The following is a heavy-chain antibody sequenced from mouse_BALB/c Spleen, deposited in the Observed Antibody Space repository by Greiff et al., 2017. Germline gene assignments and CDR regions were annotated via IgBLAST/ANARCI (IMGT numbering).Heavy chain of an antibody. D-gene: IGHD3-3*01. V-gene: IGHV3-6*02. CDR1: GYSITSGYY. CDR3: ARGGTGWYFDV. J-gene: IGHJ1*01. CDR2: ISYDGSN. Sequence: DVKLQESGPGLVKPSQSLSLTCSVTGYSITSGYYWTWIRQFPGNKLEWMGYISYDGSNNYNPSLKNRISITRDTSKNQFFLKLNSVTTEDTATYYCARGGTGWYFDVWGAGTTVTVSS.